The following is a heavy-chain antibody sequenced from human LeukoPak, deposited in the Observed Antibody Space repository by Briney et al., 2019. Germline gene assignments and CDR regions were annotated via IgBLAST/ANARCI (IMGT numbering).Heavy chain of an antibody. CDR3: SRGLLWFGGGYFDY. D-gene: IGHD3-10*01. Sequence: PGGSLRLSCTASGFTFGDYAMSWFRQAPGKGLEWVGFIRSKAYGGTTQYAASVKGRFTISRDDSKSIAYLQMNSLRTEETAVYSCSRGLLWFGGGYFDYWGQGTLVTVSS. J-gene: IGHJ4*02. CDR2: IRSKAYGGTT. V-gene: IGHV3-49*03. CDR1: GFTFGDYA.